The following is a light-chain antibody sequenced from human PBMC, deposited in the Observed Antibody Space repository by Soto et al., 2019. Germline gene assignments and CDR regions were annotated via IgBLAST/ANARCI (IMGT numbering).Light chain of an antibody. CDR2: KAS. Sequence: DIQMTQSPSTLSASVGDRVTITCRASQFMSVWLAWYQQNPGTAPKLLIYKASSLESGVPTRFSGSGSVTEFTLTISSLQPDDSATYYCQQYNSFPLTFGPGTKVDIK. J-gene: IGKJ3*01. CDR3: QQYNSFPLT. CDR1: QFMSVW. V-gene: IGKV1-5*03.